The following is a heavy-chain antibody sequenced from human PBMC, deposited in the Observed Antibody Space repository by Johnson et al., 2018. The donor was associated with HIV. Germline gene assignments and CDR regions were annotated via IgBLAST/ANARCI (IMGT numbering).Heavy chain of an antibody. CDR2: ISSSGTTV. CDR3: AGDRLWFGESDAFDI. D-gene: IGHD3-10*01. Sequence: QVQLVESGGGLVKPGGSLRLSCAASGFSFSDYYMSGIRQTPGKGLEWVSYISSSGTTVYYADPVKGRFTISRDKAKNSLYLQMNSLRAEDTAVYYCAGDRLWFGESDAFDIWGQGTMVTVSS. CDR1: GFSFSDYY. J-gene: IGHJ3*02. V-gene: IGHV3-11*04.